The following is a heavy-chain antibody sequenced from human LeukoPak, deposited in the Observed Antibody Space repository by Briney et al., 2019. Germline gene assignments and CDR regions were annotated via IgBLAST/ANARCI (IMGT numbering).Heavy chain of an antibody. CDR2: ISYDGSNK. CDR1: GFTFSSYA. V-gene: IGHV3-30-3*01. D-gene: IGHD6-19*01. Sequence: GGSLRLSCAASGFTFSSYAMHWVRQASGKGLEWVAVISYDGSNKYYADSAKGRFTISRDNSKNTLYLQMNSLRAEDTAVYYCARPDSGWRGYFDYWGQGTLVTVSS. CDR3: ARPDSGWRGYFDY. J-gene: IGHJ4*02.